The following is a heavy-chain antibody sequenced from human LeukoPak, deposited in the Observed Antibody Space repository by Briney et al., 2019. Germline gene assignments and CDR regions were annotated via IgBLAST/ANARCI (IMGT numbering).Heavy chain of an antibody. Sequence: GGSLRLSCAASGFTFSDYSMNWVRQAPGKGLEGVAVISYDGSNKYYADSVKGRFTISRDNSKNTLYLQMNSLRAEDTAVYYCAKDDYGDSYYYYYGMDVWGQGTTVTVSS. J-gene: IGHJ6*02. CDR3: AKDDYGDSYYYYYGMDV. D-gene: IGHD4-17*01. CDR2: ISYDGSNK. V-gene: IGHV3-30*18. CDR1: GFTFSDYS.